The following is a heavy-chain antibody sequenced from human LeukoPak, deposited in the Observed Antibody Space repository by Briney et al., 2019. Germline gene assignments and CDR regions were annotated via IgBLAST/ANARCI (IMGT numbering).Heavy chain of an antibody. V-gene: IGHV4-39*01. CDR2: IYYSGLP. Sequence: PSETLSLTCTVSGGSISSSTEYWGWIRQPPGKGVEWIVSIYYSGLPSYTPSLKSRVTISVDTSKNQFSLKLSSVPAAHTAVYYCARHQYYYDSSAYYYPNWFDPWGQGTLVTVSS. CDR1: GGSISSSTEY. CDR3: ARHQYYYDSSAYYYPNWFDP. J-gene: IGHJ5*02. D-gene: IGHD3-22*01.